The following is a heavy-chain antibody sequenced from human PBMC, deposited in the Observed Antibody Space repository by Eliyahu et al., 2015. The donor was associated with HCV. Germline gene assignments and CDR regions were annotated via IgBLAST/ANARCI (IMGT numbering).Heavy chain of an antibody. D-gene: IGHD2-15*01. CDR3: VHIDSVVVVFDS. Sequence: QITLKESGPTLVKPTQTLTLTCTFSGFSLSTSGVGVGWIRQPAGKALEWLALIYWNDDKRYSPSLKSRLTITKDTSKNQVVLTVANMDPMDTATYYCVHIDSVVVVFDSWGPGTLVTVSS. V-gene: IGHV2-5*01. CDR2: IYWNDDK. J-gene: IGHJ4*02. CDR1: GFSLSTSGVG.